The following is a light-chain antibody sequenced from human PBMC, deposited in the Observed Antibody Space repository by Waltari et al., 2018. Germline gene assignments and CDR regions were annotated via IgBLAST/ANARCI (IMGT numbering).Light chain of an antibody. CDR1: QNIGSY. CDR2: ASS. V-gene: IGKV1-39*01. Sequence: DIQMTQSPSSLSASVGDGATIYRRASQNIGSYVNWYQYKPGKAPDLLIYASSRLHRGGSVRFDGRGSGIYFSLTIKSLQPDDSATYFCQQSYSVPYTFGQGTKLEV. J-gene: IGKJ2*01. CDR3: QQSYSVPYT.